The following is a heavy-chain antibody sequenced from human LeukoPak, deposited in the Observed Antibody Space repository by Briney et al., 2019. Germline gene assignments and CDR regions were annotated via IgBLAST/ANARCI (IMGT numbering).Heavy chain of an antibody. J-gene: IGHJ5*02. D-gene: IGHD2-2*01. Sequence: GASGKVSCKASGYTFTSYGISWVRQAPGQGLEWMGWISAYNGNTNYAQKLQGRVTMTTDTSTSTAYMELRSLRSDDTAVYYCARGREGYCSSTSCSTTFWFDPWGQGTLVTVSS. CDR2: ISAYNGNT. V-gene: IGHV1-18*01. CDR1: GYTFTSYG. CDR3: ARGREGYCSSTSCSTTFWFDP.